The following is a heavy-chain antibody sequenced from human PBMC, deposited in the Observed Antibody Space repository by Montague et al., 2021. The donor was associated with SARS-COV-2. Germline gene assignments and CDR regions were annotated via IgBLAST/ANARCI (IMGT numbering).Heavy chain of an antibody. CDR2: IYYSGST. Sequence: SETLSLTCTVSGGSVSSGSYYWSWIRQPPGKGLEWIGYIYYSGSTNYSPSLKSRVTISVDTSKNQFSLKLSSVTAADTAVYYCARDPWHITIFGVVTRYGMDVRGQGTTVTVSS. D-gene: IGHD3-3*01. V-gene: IGHV4-61*01. J-gene: IGHJ6*02. CDR3: ARDPWHITIFGVVTRYGMDV. CDR1: GGSVSSGSYY.